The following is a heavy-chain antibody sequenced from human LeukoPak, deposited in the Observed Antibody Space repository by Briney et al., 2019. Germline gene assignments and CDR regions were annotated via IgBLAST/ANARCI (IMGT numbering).Heavy chain of an antibody. CDR3: ARSLFGYFDY. CDR2: INHSGST. J-gene: IGHJ4*02. CDR1: GGSFSGYY. Sequence: SETLSLTCAVYGGSFSGYYWSWIRQPPGKGLEWIGEINHSGSTNYNPSLKSRVTISVDTSKNQFSLKLSSVTAADTAVYYCARSLFGYFDYWGQGTLVTVSS. D-gene: IGHD3-3*02. V-gene: IGHV4-34*01.